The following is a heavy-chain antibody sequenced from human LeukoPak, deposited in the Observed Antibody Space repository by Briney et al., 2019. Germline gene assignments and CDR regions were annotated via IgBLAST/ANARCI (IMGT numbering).Heavy chain of an antibody. V-gene: IGHV3-48*01. CDR3: ARNNEYQLLSWQIPSPTWFDP. D-gene: IGHD2-2*01. Sequence: GSLRLSCAASGFTFSSYSMNWVRQAPGKGLEWVSYISSSSSTIYYADSVKGRFTISRDNAKNSLYLQMNSLRAEDTAVYYCARNNEYQLLSWQIPSPTWFDPWGQGTLVTVSS. CDR1: GFTFSSYS. J-gene: IGHJ5*02. CDR2: ISSSSSTI.